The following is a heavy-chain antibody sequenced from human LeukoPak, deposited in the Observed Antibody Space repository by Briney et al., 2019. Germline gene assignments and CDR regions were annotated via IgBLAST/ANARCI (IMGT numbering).Heavy chain of an antibody. J-gene: IGHJ3*02. Sequence: SGGSLRLSCAASGFSFSSYAMSWVRQAPGKGLEWVSGISGSGGSTYYADSVKGRFTISRDNSKNTLYLQMNSLRAEDTAVYYCAKVRWGSSSPIAFDIWGQGTMVTVSS. CDR3: AKVRWGSSSPIAFDI. V-gene: IGHV3-23*01. CDR1: GFSFSSYA. D-gene: IGHD6-6*01. CDR2: ISGSGGST.